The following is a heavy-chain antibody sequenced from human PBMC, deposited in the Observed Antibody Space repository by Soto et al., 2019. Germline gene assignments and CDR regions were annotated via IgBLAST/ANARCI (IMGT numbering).Heavy chain of an antibody. CDR3: AKDLAGPLRGILD. D-gene: IGHD3-10*01. CDR2: ISYDGSNK. V-gene: IGHV3-30*18. CDR1: GFTFSSYG. Sequence: PGESLRLSCAASGFTFSSYGPHWVRQAPGKGMEWVAVISYDGSNKYYADSVKGRFTISRDNSKNTLYLQMNSLRVEDTAVYYCAKDLAGPLRGILDWGQGT. J-gene: IGHJ4*02.